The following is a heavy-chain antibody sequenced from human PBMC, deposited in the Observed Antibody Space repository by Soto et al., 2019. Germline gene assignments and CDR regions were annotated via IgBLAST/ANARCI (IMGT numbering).Heavy chain of an antibody. Sequence: QVQLQESGPGLVKPSETLSLTCTVSGGSISSYYWSWIRQPPGKGLEWIGYIYYSGSTNYNPSLKSRVTIPVDTSKNQFSLKLSSVPAADTAVYYCARHLMSGGGYRYSDAFDIWGQGTMVTVSS. CDR2: IYYSGST. CDR3: ARHLMSGGGYRYSDAFDI. CDR1: GGSISSYY. J-gene: IGHJ3*02. V-gene: IGHV4-59*08. D-gene: IGHD2-21*01.